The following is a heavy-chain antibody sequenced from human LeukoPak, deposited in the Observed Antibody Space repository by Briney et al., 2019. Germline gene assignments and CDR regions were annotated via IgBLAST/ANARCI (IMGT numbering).Heavy chain of an antibody. V-gene: IGHV4-30-4*01. D-gene: IGHD5-12*01. CDR3: ARDLVATTGGFDY. CDR1: GGSISSDDYY. J-gene: IGHJ4*02. Sequence: SETLSLTCTVSGGSISSDDYYWSWIRQPPGKGLEWIGYIHYSGSTYYNLPLKSRVTISVDTSKNQFSLKVNSVTAADTAVYYCARDLVATTGGFDYWGQGTLVTVSS. CDR2: IHYSGST.